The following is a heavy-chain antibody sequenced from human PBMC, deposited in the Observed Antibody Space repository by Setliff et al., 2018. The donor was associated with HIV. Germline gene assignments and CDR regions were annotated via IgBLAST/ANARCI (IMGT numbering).Heavy chain of an antibody. CDR1: GGSISSGSYY. CDR2: IYTSGST. CDR3: ARGRTGHDY. V-gene: IGHV4-61*09. J-gene: IGHJ4*02. Sequence: TSETLSLTCTVSGGSISSGSYYWSWIRQPAGKGLEWIGHIYTSGSTNYNPSLKSRVTISVDTSTNQFSLKLSSVTAADTAVYYCARGRTGHDYWGQGTLVTVSS.